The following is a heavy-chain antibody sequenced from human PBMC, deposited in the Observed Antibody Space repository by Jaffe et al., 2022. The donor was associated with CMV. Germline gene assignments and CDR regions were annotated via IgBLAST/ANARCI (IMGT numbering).Heavy chain of an antibody. J-gene: IGHJ6*02. Sequence: QVQLVQSGAEVKKPGASVKVSCKASGYTFTSYGISWVRQAPGQGLEWMGWISAYNGNTNYAQKLQGRVTMTTDTSTSTAYMELRSLRSDDTAVYYCARAPYDFWSGYWVLPGMDVWGQGTTVTVSS. CDR2: ISAYNGNT. V-gene: IGHV1-18*01. CDR3: ARAPYDFWSGYWVLPGMDV. D-gene: IGHD3-3*01. CDR1: GYTFTSYG.